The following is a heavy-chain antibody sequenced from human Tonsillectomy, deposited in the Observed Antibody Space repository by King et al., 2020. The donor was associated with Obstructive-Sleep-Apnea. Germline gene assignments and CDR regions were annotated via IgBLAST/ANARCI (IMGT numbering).Heavy chain of an antibody. CDR1: EVTVRSDY. D-gene: IGHD4-17*01. J-gene: IGHJ4*02. CDR3: GITICGENYYFGS. Sequence: VQLVESGGGLVQSGGSLILSCVASEVTVRSDYMPWFRQAPGKGLGWVSVICSGGVTYYADAVNGRFIISRHNSRNTLYLQMNSLGAEDRAMYYCGITICGENYYFGSCGQRTPVTVSS. CDR2: ICSGGVT. V-gene: IGHV3-53*04.